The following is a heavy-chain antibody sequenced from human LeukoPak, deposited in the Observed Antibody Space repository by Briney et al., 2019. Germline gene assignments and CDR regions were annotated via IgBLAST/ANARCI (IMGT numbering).Heavy chain of an antibody. Sequence: SETLTLTCAASGGSISSSSYYWDWDRPPPGKGLDWIVTIYYSGSTYSNPSPKSRVTISVDTSKNQFSLNLRSVTAADTAVYSCARLRRSDGYYDSSGDYYPLGYFDLWGQGTLVTVSS. D-gene: IGHD3-22*01. CDR2: IYYSGST. J-gene: IGHJ4*02. CDR1: GGSISSSSYY. V-gene: IGHV4-39*01. CDR3: ARLRRSDGYYDSSGDYYPLGYFDL.